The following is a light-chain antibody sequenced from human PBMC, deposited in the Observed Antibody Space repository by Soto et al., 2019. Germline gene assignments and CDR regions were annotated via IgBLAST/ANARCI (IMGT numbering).Light chain of an antibody. CDR1: QTINKN. Sequence: DIQMTQSPSSLSASVGDRVTITCRASQTINKNLNWYQQKPGQAPNLLIYSASDFQSGVPSRFSGSGSGTEFTLTISGLQPEDVATYYCQQSFSTPYTFGQGTELEI. CDR2: SAS. V-gene: IGKV1-39*01. J-gene: IGKJ2*01. CDR3: QQSFSTPYT.